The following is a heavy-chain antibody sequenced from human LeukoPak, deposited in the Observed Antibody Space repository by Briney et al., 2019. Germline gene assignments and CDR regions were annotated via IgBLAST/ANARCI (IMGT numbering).Heavy chain of an antibody. CDR2: ISYDGSNK. Sequence: PGRSLRLSCAASGFTFSSYAMHWVRQAPGKGLEWVAVISYDGSNKYYADSVKGRFTISRDNSKNMLFLQMNSLRAEDTAIYYCAKDLGVYYDTSGHDFDIWGQGTMVTVSS. J-gene: IGHJ3*02. CDR3: AKDLGVYYDTSGHDFDI. V-gene: IGHV3-30-3*01. CDR1: GFTFSSYA. D-gene: IGHD3-22*01.